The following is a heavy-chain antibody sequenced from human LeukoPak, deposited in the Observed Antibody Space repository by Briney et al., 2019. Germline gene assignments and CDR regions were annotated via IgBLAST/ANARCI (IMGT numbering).Heavy chain of an antibody. Sequence: GASVKVSCKASGYTFTSYGINWVRQAPGQGLEWMGWISAYNGNTNYAQKLQGRVTMTTDTSTSTAYMELRSLRSDDTAVYYCARVSGGSYRHDAFDIWGQGTMVTVSS. J-gene: IGHJ3*02. CDR2: ISAYNGNT. CDR3: ARVSGGSYRHDAFDI. D-gene: IGHD1-26*01. V-gene: IGHV1-18*01. CDR1: GYTFTSYG.